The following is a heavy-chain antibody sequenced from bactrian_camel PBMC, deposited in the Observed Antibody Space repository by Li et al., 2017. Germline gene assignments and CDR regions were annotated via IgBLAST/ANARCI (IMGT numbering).Heavy chain of an antibody. J-gene: IGHJ4*01. V-gene: IGHV3S1*01. Sequence: QVQLVESGGGLVQPGESLRLSCVGSGFTFSSKWMHWIRQAPGKGLEWVSSIVSGGRTKSSDSVKGRFAISSDDTKNVVFLQMNRLQSEDTALYSCVKEAGGMWCPGNYWGQGTQVTVS. CDR1: GFTFSSKW. CDR3: VKEAGGMWCPGNY. D-gene: IGHD2*01. CDR2: IVSGGRT.